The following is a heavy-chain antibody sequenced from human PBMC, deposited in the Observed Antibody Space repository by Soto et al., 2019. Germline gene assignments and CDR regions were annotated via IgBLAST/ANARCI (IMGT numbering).Heavy chain of an antibody. CDR1: GGSFSGYY. D-gene: IGHD2-8*02. CDR2: INHSGST. J-gene: IGHJ4*02. Sequence: PSDTLSLTCAVYGGSFSGYYWTWIRQPPGTGLEWIGEINHSGSTNYNPSLKSRVTISVDTSKNQFSLKLTSVTAADTAVYYCARDEITGLFDYWGQGTLVNVSS. CDR3: ARDEITGLFDY. V-gene: IGHV4-34*01.